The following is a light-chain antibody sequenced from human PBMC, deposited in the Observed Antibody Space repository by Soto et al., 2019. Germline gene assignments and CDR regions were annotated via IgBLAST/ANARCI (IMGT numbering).Light chain of an antibody. J-gene: IGKJ5*01. CDR2: GAS. Sequence: EIMLSLSLGTLSLYPGERATLSCRASQSVSNNYLAWYQQKPGQAPRLLIYGASNRATGIPDRFSGGGSGTDFTLTISRLEPEDFAVYYCQQYGKLPITFGQRRLPEVK. V-gene: IGKV3-20*01. CDR1: QSVSNNY. CDR3: QQYGKLPIT.